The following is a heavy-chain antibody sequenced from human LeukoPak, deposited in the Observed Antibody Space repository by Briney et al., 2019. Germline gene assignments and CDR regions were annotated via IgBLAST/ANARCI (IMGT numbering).Heavy chain of an antibody. CDR2: IIPIFGTA. Sequence: GSSVKVSCKASGGTFSSYAISWVRQAPGQGLEWMGGIIPIFGTANYAQKFQGRVTITADKSTSTAYMELSSLRSEDTAVYYCARDQDNWNSYWYFDLWGRGTLVTVSS. J-gene: IGHJ2*01. CDR1: GGTFSSYA. CDR3: ARDQDNWNSYWYFDL. V-gene: IGHV1-69*06. D-gene: IGHD1-7*01.